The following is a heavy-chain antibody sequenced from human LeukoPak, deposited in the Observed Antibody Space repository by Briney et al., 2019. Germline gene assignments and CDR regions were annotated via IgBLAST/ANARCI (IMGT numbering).Heavy chain of an antibody. V-gene: IGHV3-53*01. Sequence: PGGSLRLSCAASGFTVSRNYMSCVRQAPGKGLEWVSVSYSGDNTYYADSVKGRFTISRDNSKNTLYLQMNSLRAEDTAVYYCASLIAAADSNWFDPWGQGTLVTVSS. CDR2: SYSGDNT. J-gene: IGHJ5*02. CDR3: ASLIAAADSNWFDP. CDR1: GFTVSRNY. D-gene: IGHD6-13*01.